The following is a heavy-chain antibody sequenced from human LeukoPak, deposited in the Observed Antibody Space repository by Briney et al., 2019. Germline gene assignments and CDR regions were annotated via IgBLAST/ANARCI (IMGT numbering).Heavy chain of an antibody. V-gene: IGHV3-30*18. CDR3: AKDSSVYHYDSRSLDY. CDR1: GFTFNSYG. D-gene: IGHD3-22*01. Sequence: GRSLRLSCAASGFTFNSYGMHWVRQVPGKGLEWVAIISYDGTNKYYADSVKGRFTISRDSSKNTLYLQMNSLRPEDTAVYYCAKDSSVYHYDSRSLDYWGLGTLVTVSS. J-gene: IGHJ4*02. CDR2: ISYDGTNK.